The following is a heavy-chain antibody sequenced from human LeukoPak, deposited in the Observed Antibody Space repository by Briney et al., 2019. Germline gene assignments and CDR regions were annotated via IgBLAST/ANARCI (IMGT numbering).Heavy chain of an antibody. V-gene: IGHV1-18*01. CDR3: ARVEYSGYELPLKYFDY. D-gene: IGHD5-12*01. J-gene: IGHJ4*02. CDR2: ISAYNGNT. CDR1: GYTFTSYG. Sequence: ASVKVSCKASGYTFTSYGISWVRQAPGQGLEWMGWISAYNGNTNYAQKLQGRVTMTTDTSTSTAYTELRSLRSDDTAVYYCARVEYSGYELPLKYFDYWGQGTLVTVSS.